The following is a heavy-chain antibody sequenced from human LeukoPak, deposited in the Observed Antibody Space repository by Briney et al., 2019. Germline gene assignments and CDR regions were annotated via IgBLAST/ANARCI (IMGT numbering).Heavy chain of an antibody. Sequence: GGSLRLSCAASGFTFSSYGMSWVRQAPGKGLEWVSAISGSGGTTYYADSVKGRFTVSRDNSENTLYLQMNSLRAEDTAVYFCAKAHAEGYYFDYWGQGTLASVSS. CDR3: AKAHAEGYYFDY. V-gene: IGHV3-23*01. CDR1: GFTFSSYG. D-gene: IGHD1-26*01. J-gene: IGHJ4*02. CDR2: ISGSGGTT.